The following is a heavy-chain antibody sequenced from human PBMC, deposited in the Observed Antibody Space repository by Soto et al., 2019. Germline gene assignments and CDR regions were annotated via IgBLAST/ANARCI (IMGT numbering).Heavy chain of an antibody. D-gene: IGHD3-9*01. V-gene: IGHV4-59*01. J-gene: IGHJ6*02. CDR3: ARERAIYGMDV. CDR2: IYYSGST. CDR1: GGSISSYY. Sequence: SETLSLTCTVSGGSISSYYWSWIRQPPGKGLEWIGYIYYSGSTNHNPSLKSRVTISVDTSKNQFSLKLSSVTAADTAVYYCARERAIYGMDVWGQGTTVTVSS.